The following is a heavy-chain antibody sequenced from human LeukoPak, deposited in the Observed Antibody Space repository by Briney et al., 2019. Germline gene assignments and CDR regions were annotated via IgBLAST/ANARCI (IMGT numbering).Heavy chain of an antibody. Sequence: GGSLRLSCAASGFTFSSYSMNWVRQAPGKGLEWVSSISSSSSYIYYADSVKGRFTISRDNAKNSLHLQMNSLRAEDTAVYYCARAIFGVVIPFDYWGQGTLVTVSS. CDR1: GFTFSSYS. CDR2: ISSSSSYI. V-gene: IGHV3-21*01. D-gene: IGHD3-3*01. CDR3: ARAIFGVVIPFDY. J-gene: IGHJ4*02.